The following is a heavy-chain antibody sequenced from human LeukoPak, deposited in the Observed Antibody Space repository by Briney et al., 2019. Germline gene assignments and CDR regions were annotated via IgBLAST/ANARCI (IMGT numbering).Heavy chain of an antibody. V-gene: IGHV3-53*01. Sequence: GRSLRLSCAASGFTFSSYGMHWVRQAPGKGLEWVSVIYSGGSTYYADSVKGRFTISRDNSKNTLYLQMNSLRAEDTAVYYCARDREGVFDYWGQGTLVTVSS. CDR1: GFTFSSYG. CDR2: IYSGGST. CDR3: ARDREGVFDY. J-gene: IGHJ4*02. D-gene: IGHD2-8*01.